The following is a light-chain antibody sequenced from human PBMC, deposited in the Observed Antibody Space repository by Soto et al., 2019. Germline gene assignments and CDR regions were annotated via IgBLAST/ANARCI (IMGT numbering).Light chain of an antibody. CDR1: QGISTW. Sequence: DIQMTQSPSSVSASVGDRVTITCRASQGISTWLAWFQQKPGKAPKLLIAAASKLQSGVPSRSIDRGSGTDFTLTINSLQPDDFATYYCQQTHSFPLMCGGGTDVDIK. CDR2: AAS. CDR3: QQTHSFPLM. V-gene: IGKV1D-12*01. J-gene: IGKJ4*02.